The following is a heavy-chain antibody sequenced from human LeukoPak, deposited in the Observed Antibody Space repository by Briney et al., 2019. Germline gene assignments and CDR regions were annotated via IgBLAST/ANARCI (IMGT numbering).Heavy chain of an antibody. CDR2: IYSGGST. Sequence: GGSLRLSCAASGFTVSSNYMSWVRQAPGKGLEWVSVIYSGGSTYYADSVKGRFTISRDNAKNSLYLQMNSLRAEDTAVYYCARDNPFSDYGDLIDYWGQGTLVTVSS. J-gene: IGHJ4*02. CDR1: GFTVSSNY. V-gene: IGHV3-53*01. CDR3: ARDNPFSDYGDLIDY. D-gene: IGHD4-17*01.